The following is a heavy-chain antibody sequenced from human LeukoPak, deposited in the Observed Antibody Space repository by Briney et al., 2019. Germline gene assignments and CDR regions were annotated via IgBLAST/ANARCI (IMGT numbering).Heavy chain of an antibody. D-gene: IGHD4-17*01. CDR2: INPNSGGT. J-gene: IGHJ6*02. Sequence: GASVKVSCKASGYTFTGYYMHWVRQAPGQGLEWMGWINPNSGGTNYAQKFQGRVTMTRDTSISTAYMELSRLRSDDTAVYYCARGPTVTTLGYGMDVLGQGTTVTVSS. CDR1: GYTFTGYY. CDR3: ARGPTVTTLGYGMDV. V-gene: IGHV1-2*02.